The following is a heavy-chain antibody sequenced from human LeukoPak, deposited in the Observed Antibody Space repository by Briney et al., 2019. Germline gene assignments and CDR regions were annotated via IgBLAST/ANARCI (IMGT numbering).Heavy chain of an antibody. Sequence: PSETLSLTCTVSGGSISSGSYYWSWIRQPPGKGLEWIGYIYYSGSTNYNPSLKSRVTISVDTSKNQFSLKLSSVTAADTAVYYCARDPDGVLPDYWGQGTLVTVSS. CDR3: ARDPDGVLPDY. D-gene: IGHD3-16*01. CDR2: IYYSGST. CDR1: GGSISSGSYY. J-gene: IGHJ4*02. V-gene: IGHV4-61*01.